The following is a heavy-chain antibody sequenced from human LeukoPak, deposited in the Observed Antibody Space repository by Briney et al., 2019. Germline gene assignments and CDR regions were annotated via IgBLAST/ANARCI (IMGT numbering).Heavy chain of an antibody. J-gene: IGHJ4*02. Sequence: PGGSLRLSCAASGFTFSSYAMNWVRQAPGKGLEWVSAISGSGSTTYYADSVKGRFTISRDNSKNTLFLQMNGLRAEDTAIYYCAKDFGGYYLYYFDYWGQGSLVTVSS. D-gene: IGHD6-25*01. V-gene: IGHV3-23*01. CDR3: AKDFGGYYLYYFDY. CDR2: ISGSGSTT. CDR1: GFTFSSYA.